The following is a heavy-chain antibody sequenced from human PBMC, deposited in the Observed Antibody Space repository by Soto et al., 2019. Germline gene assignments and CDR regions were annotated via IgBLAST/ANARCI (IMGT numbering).Heavy chain of an antibody. Sequence: QVQLVQSGAEEKKPGASVKVSCKASGYTFTSYAIHWVRQAPGQRLEWMGWINAGNGNTKYSQKFQGRLTITRDTXXNTAYRELSSLRAEDTALYYCARGSYNWNDESFDYWGQGTLVTVSS. D-gene: IGHD1-20*01. CDR3: ARGSYNWNDESFDY. CDR1: GYTFTSYA. V-gene: IGHV1-3*05. CDR2: INAGNGNT. J-gene: IGHJ4*02.